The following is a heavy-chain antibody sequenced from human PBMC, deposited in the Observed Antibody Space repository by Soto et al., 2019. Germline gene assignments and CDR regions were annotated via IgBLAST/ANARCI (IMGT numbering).Heavy chain of an antibody. CDR1: GGTFSSYA. V-gene: IGHV1-69*06. CDR2: IIPIFGTA. Sequence: SVKVSCKASGGTFSSYAISWVRQAPGQGLEWMGGIIPIFGTANYAQKFQGRVTITADKSTSTAYMELSSLRPEDTAVYYCARDRLLWFGESLPYYYYGMDVWGQGTTVTVSS. CDR3: ARDRLLWFGESLPYYYYGMDV. D-gene: IGHD3-10*01. J-gene: IGHJ6*02.